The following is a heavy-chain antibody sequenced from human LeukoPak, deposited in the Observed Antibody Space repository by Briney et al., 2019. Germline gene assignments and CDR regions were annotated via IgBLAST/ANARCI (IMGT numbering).Heavy chain of an antibody. CDR2: IVPTLGIA. Sequence: SVKVSCKASGGTFNSYAISWVRQAPGQGLEWLGRIVPTLGIANYAQKFQGRVTITADKSTSTAYMELSSLRSKDTAVYYCARDVTTMVRGVNYGMDVWGQGTTVIVSS. V-gene: IGHV1-69*04. J-gene: IGHJ6*02. CDR1: GGTFNSYA. D-gene: IGHD3-10*01. CDR3: ARDVTTMVRGVNYGMDV.